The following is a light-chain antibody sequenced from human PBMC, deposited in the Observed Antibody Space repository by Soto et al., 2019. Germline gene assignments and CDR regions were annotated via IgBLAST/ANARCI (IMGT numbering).Light chain of an antibody. CDR1: SSDVGGYNY. V-gene: IGLV2-14*01. CDR2: YVS. J-gene: IGLJ2*01. CDR3: SSYTSSSTSVV. Sequence: QSVLTQPASVSGSPGQSITISCTGTSSDVGGYNYVSWYQQHPGKAPKLVIYYVSNRPSGVSNRFSGSKSGNTASLTISGLQADDEADYYCSSYTSSSTSVVFGGGTKVTVL.